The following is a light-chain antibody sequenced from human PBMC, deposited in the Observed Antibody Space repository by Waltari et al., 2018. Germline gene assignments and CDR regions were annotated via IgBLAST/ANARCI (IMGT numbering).Light chain of an antibody. CDR3: AAWDDSLNGRV. Sequence: QSVLTQPPSASGTPGQRVTISCSGSSSNIGSNTVNWYQQLPGTAPKLRIYSTNQRPSGVPDRFSGSKSGTSASLAISGLQSEDEADYYCAAWDDSLNGRVFGGGTKLTVL. CDR2: STN. V-gene: IGLV1-44*01. CDR1: SSNIGSNT. J-gene: IGLJ3*02.